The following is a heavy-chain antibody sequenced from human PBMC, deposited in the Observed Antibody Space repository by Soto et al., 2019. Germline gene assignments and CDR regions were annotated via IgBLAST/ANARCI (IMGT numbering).Heavy chain of an antibody. CDR2: IYYSGST. V-gene: IGHV4-31*03. Sequence: QVQLQESGPGLVKPSQTLSLTCTVSGGSISSGGYYWSWIRQHPGKGLEWIGYIYYSGSTYYNPSIKGRVTISVDSSKNQFSLKLSSVTAADTAVYYCARVGAAGVAYYYYYMDVWGKGTTVTVSS. D-gene: IGHD6-13*01. CDR1: GGSISSGGYY. CDR3: ARVGAAGVAYYYYYMDV. J-gene: IGHJ6*03.